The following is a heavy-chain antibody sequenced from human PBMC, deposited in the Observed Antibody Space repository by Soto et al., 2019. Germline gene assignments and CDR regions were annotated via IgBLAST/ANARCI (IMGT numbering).Heavy chain of an antibody. J-gene: IGHJ5*02. CDR3: AREGLSSNWLNWFDP. CDR1: GFTFSSYG. Sequence: EVQLVESGGGLVQPGGSPRLSCAASGFTFSSYGMNWVRQSPGKGLEWVSYISSSSRTIYYADSVKGRFTISRDNAKNSLSLQMNSLRGEDTAVYYCAREGLSSNWLNWFDPWGQGTLVTVSS. D-gene: IGHD6-13*01. V-gene: IGHV3-48*01. CDR2: ISSSSRTI.